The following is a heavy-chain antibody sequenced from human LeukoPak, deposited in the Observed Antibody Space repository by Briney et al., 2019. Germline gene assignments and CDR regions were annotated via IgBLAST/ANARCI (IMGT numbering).Heavy chain of an antibody. D-gene: IGHD6-6*01. CDR1: GFFFSDYP. Sequence: TGGSLRLSCSASGFFFSDYPLHWIRQSPGKGPEWVAVISFDGSHQYYADSLKGRFTISRDNGKNSVYLQMNSLRAEDTAVYFCARADSSSSRLDCWGQGTLVTVSS. J-gene: IGHJ4*02. CDR2: ISFDGSHQ. V-gene: IGHV3-30*07. CDR3: ARADSSSSRLDC.